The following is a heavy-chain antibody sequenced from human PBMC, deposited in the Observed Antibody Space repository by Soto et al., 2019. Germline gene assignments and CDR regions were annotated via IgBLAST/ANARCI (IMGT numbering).Heavy chain of an antibody. CDR1: GFTISSKY. V-gene: IGHV3-66*01. J-gene: IGHJ6*04. D-gene: IGHD2-15*01. Sequence: EVHLVESGGGLVQPGGSLRLSCAASGFTISSKYMSWVRQAPGKGLEWVSLIQSGGRTYYEDSVKGRFIISRDTSENTLHLKMDSLRAEDTAVYYCARDDVLCDGGRCYGVPLDVGGKGTTVTVSS. CDR3: ARDDVLCDGGRCYGVPLDV. CDR2: IQSGGRT.